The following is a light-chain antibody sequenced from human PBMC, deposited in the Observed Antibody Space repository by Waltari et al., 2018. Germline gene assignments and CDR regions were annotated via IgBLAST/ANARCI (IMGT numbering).Light chain of an antibody. V-gene: IGKV3-20*01. Sequence: EIVLTQSPGTLSLSPGESTTLPCRAIQSVTSISLTWYHQKLGQAPRLLIYGTSSRATGIPDRFSGSGSGTDFTLTISRLEPEDFAVYYCQQYDGEVVTFGGGTKVEI. CDR1: QSVTSIS. J-gene: IGKJ4*01. CDR3: QQYDGEVVT. CDR2: GTS.